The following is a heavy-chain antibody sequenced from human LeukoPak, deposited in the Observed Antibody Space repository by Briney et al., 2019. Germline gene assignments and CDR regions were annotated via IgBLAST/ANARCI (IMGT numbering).Heavy chain of an antibody. Sequence: PGGSLRLSCAASGFTFSNYWMTGFRQAPGKGLEWVANINQNGSVQLYVDSVKGRLTISRDNAKNSLYLQMNNLRAEDTALYFCARDQGAPGDYWGQGTLVTVSS. D-gene: IGHD4/OR15-4a*01. J-gene: IGHJ4*02. CDR3: ARDQGAPGDY. V-gene: IGHV3-7*01. CDR2: INQNGSVQ. CDR1: GFTFSNYW.